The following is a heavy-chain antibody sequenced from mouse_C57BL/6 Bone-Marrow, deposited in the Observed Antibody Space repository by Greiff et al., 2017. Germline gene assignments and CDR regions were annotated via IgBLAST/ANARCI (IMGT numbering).Heavy chain of an antibody. Sequence: QVHVKQPGAELVKPGASVKMSCKASGYTFTSYWITWVKQRPGQGLEWIGDIYPGSGSTNYNEKFKSKATLTVDTSSSTAYMQLSSLTCEDSAVYYGARAYYSNYWYFDVWGTGTTVTVSS. D-gene: IGHD2-5*01. CDR3: ARAYYSNYWYFDV. CDR1: GYTFTSYW. V-gene: IGHV1-55*01. CDR2: IYPGSGST. J-gene: IGHJ1*03.